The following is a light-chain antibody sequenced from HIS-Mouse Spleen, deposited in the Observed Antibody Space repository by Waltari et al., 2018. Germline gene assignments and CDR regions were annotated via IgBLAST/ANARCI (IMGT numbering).Light chain of an antibody. CDR2: EDS. Sequence: YELTQPPSVSVSPGQTARLTCSGEALPKKYAYWYQQKSGQAPVLVIYEDSKRPSGIPERFSGSSSGTMATLTISGAQVEDEADYYCYSTDSSGNHRVFGGGTKLTVL. CDR1: ALPKKY. CDR3: YSTDSSGNHRV. V-gene: IGLV3-10*01. J-gene: IGLJ2*01.